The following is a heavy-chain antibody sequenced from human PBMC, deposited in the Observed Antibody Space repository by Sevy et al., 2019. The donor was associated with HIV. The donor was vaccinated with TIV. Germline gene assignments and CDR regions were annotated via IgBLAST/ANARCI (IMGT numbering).Heavy chain of an antibody. V-gene: IGHV3-15*07. CDR2: IKSETDGGTT. CDR1: GFTLNKAW. Sequence: GGSLRLSCAASGFTLNKAWMNWVRQAPGKGLEWVGRIKSETDGGTTDYAETVKGRFSISRDDSKNTTYLQMNSLKIDDKAVYYCSMDDGYNYFDYWGQGALVTVSS. CDR3: SMDDGYNYFDY. J-gene: IGHJ4*02. D-gene: IGHD5-12*01.